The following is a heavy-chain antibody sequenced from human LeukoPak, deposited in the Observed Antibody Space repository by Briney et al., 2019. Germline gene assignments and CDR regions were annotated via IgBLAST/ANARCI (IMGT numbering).Heavy chain of an antibody. Sequence: GASVKVSCKASGYTFTSYGISWVRQAPGQRLEWMGWISAYNGNTNYAQKLQGRVTMTTDTSTSTAYMELRSLRSDDTAVYYCARVLEGILTGYRNFDYWGQGTLVTVSS. CDR1: GYTFTSYG. J-gene: IGHJ4*02. D-gene: IGHD3-9*01. V-gene: IGHV1-18*04. CDR3: ARVLEGILTGYRNFDY. CDR2: ISAYNGNT.